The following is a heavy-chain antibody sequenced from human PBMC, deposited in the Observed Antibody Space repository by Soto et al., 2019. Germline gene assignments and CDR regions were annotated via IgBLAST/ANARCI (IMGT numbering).Heavy chain of an antibody. J-gene: IGHJ6*02. CDR3: ARDRQYSHFWSGYQYEGPYGMDV. D-gene: IGHD3-3*02. CDR2: INHSGTT. CDR1: GGSVSSGSYY. V-gene: IGHV4-61*01. Sequence: PSETLSLTCTVSGGSVSSGSYYWSWIRQPPGKGLEWIGNINHSGTTNYNPSLKTRATISVDTSKKQFSLKVTSVTAADTGVYYCARDRQYSHFWSGYQYEGPYGMDVWGQGTTVTVSS.